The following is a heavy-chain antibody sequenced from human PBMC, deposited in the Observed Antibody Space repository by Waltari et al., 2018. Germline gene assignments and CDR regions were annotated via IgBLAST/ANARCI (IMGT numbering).Heavy chain of an antibody. CDR2: VSNDGVTA. J-gene: IGHJ5*02. V-gene: IGHV3-74*01. CDR1: W. Sequence: WAHWVHQFPGKGLRCLSGVSNDGVTARYAARVKGQFAISRDNARNTVHLQRDSLRATDTAVYYCGTLEAVASWGQGTLVTVSS. CDR3: GTLEAVAS.